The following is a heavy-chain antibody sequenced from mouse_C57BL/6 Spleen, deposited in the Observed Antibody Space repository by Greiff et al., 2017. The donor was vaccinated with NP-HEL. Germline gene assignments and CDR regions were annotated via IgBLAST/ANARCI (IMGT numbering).Heavy chain of an antibody. CDR1: GFTFSNYW. CDR2: IRLKSDNYAT. CDR3: TTWDGAY. J-gene: IGHJ3*01. D-gene: IGHD4-1*01. V-gene: IGHV6-3*01. Sequence: DVKLQESGGGLVQPGGSMKLSCVASGFTFSNYWMNWVRQSPEKGLEWVAQIRLKSDNYATHYAESVKGRFTISRDDSKSSVYLQMNNLRAEDTGIYYCTTWDGAYWGQGTLVTVSA.